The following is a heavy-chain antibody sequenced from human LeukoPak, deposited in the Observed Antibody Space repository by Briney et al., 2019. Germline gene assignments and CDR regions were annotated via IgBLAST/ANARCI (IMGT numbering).Heavy chain of an antibody. Sequence: GGSLRLSCAASGFTFSSYAMSWIRQAPGKGLEWVSYISSSGSTIYYADSVKGRFTISRDNAKNSLYLQMNSLRAEDTAVYFCARDQPLTVSSWGYFYYYLDVWGRGTTVTVSS. V-gene: IGHV3-11*04. D-gene: IGHD4-17*01. J-gene: IGHJ6*03. CDR3: ARDQPLTVSSWGYFYYYLDV. CDR1: GFTFSSYA. CDR2: ISSSGSTI.